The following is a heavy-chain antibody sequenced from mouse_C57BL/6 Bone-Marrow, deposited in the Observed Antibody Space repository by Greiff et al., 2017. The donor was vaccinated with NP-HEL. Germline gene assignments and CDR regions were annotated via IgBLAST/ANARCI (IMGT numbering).Heavy chain of an antibody. CDR2: ISSGGSYT. Sequence: EVQLVESGGDLVKPGGSLKLSCAASGFTFSSYGMSWVRQTPDKRLEWVATISSGGSYTYYPDSVKGRFTISRDNAKNTLYLQMSSLKSEDTAMYYCDKRSPCDYWGQGTTLTVSS. J-gene: IGHJ2*01. V-gene: IGHV5-6*01. CDR3: DKRSPCDY. CDR1: GFTFSSYG.